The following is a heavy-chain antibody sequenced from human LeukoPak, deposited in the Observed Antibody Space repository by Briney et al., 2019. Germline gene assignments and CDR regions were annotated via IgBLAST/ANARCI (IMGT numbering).Heavy chain of an antibody. CDR1: GFTFSSYA. J-gene: IGHJ4*02. CDR3: AKDQGGMIAVADYFDY. CDR2: ISGSGGST. D-gene: IGHD6-19*01. Sequence: GGSLRLSCAASGFTFSSYAMSWVRQAPGKGLEWVSAISGSGGSTYYADSVKGRFTISRDNSKNTLYLQMNSLRAEDTAVYYCAKDQGGMIAVADYFDYWGQGTLVTVSS. V-gene: IGHV3-23*01.